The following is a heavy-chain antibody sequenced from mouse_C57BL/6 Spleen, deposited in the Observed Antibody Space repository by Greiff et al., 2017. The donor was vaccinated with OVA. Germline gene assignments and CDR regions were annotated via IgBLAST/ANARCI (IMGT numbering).Heavy chain of an antibody. J-gene: IGHJ4*01. CDR2: IYPGSGST. CDR1: GYTFTSYW. CDR3: AREENCAMDY. Sequence: VKLQQPGAELVKPGASVKMSCKASGYTFTSYWLTWVKQRPGQGLEWIGDIYPGSGSTNYNEKFMSKATLTVDTSSSTAYMQLSSLTSEDYAVYYCAREENCAMDYWGQGTSVTVSS. V-gene: IGHV1-55*01.